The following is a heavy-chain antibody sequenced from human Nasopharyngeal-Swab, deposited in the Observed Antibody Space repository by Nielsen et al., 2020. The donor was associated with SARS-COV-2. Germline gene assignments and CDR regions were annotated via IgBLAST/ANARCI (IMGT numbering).Heavy chain of an antibody. CDR2: IYYSGST. J-gene: IGHJ6*02. Sequence: SETLSLTCTVSGGSISSSSYYWGWIRQPPGKGLEWIGSIYYSGSTYYKPSLKSRVTISVDTSKNQFSLKLSSVTAADTAVYYCARVDTMVRGVIRKGYYYGMDVWGQGTTVTVSS. V-gene: IGHV4-39*07. CDR1: GGSISSSSYY. CDR3: ARVDTMVRGVIRKGYYYGMDV. D-gene: IGHD3-10*01.